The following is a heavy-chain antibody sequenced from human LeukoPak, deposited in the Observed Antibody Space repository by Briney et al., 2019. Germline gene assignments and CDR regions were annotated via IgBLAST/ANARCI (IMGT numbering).Heavy chain of an antibody. J-gene: IGHJ5*02. V-gene: IGHV6-1*01. CDR3: ARRLTQYDCFDP. CDR1: GDSVSSNSVT. CDR2: TYYRSTWYN. Sequence: SQTLSLTCAIFGDSVSSNSVTWNWIRQSPSRGLEWLGRTYYRSTWYNDYAVSVRGRITVNPDTSKNQFSLHLNSVTPEDTAVYYCARRLTQYDCFDPWGQGILVTVSS. D-gene: IGHD2-2*01.